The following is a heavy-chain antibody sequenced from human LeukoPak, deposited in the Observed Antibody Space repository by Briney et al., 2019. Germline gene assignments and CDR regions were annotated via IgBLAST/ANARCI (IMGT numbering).Heavy chain of an antibody. J-gene: IGHJ4*02. D-gene: IGHD3-3*02. V-gene: IGHV3-23*01. CDR3: AKGLHFWSGYYDY. Sequence: PGGSLRLSCAASGFTFSNYAMSWVRQAPGKGLEWVSAISGSGGTTYYADSVKGRFTISRDNSKNTLFLQMNSLRAEDTAVYYCAKGLHFWSGYYDYWGQGTLVTVSS. CDR1: GFTFSNYA. CDR2: ISGSGGTT.